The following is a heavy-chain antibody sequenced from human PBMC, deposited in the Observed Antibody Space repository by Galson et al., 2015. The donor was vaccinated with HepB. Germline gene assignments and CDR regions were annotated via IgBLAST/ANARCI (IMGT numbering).Heavy chain of an antibody. V-gene: IGHV3-73*01. J-gene: IGHJ4*02. Sequence: SLRLSCAASGFSFSGSTIHWVRQASGQGLEWVGRIRSKTYSYTTAYAASVKGRFTVSRNDSMNRAYLQMNSLKTEDTAVYYCTRQLVLGTSVDYWGQGTLVTDSS. CDR3: TRQLVLGTSVDY. D-gene: IGHD2-2*01. CDR1: GFSFSGST. CDR2: IRSKTYSYTT.